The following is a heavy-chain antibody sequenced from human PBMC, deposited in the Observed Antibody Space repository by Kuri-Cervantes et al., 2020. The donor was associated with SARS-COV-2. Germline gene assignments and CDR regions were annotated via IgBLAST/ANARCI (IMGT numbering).Heavy chain of an antibody. CDR3: ARALKGQIDAFDI. V-gene: IGHV4-59*08. CDR1: GGSISSYY. Sequence: SETLSLTCTVSGGSISSYYWSWIRQPPGKGLEWIGYIYYSGSTNYNPYLKSRVTISVDTSKTQFSLRLSSLTAADTAVYYCARALKGQIDAFDIWGQGTKVTVSS. CDR2: IYYSGST. J-gene: IGHJ3*02.